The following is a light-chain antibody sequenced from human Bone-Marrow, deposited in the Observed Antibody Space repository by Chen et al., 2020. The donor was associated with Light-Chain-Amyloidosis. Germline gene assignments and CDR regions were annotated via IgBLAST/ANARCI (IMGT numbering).Light chain of an antibody. CDR2: AAS. V-gene: IGKV1-27*01. J-gene: IGKJ4*01. CDR1: QDISHY. CDR3: QKYNNVPLT. Sequence: DIQMTQSPSSLSASVGDRVTITCRASQDISHYLAWYQQKPGKPPKQLIDAASTLQSGVPSRFSGSRSGTDFSLIIISLQPEDVATYYCQKYNNVPLTFGGGTKVEIQ.